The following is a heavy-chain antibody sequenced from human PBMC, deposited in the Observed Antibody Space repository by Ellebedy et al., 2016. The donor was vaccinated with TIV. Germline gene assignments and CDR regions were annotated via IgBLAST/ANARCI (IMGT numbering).Heavy chain of an antibody. V-gene: IGHV3-23*01. D-gene: IGHD6-19*01. CDR3: AKGTGWLVNDAFDI. J-gene: IGHJ3*02. CDR2: ISGSGGST. CDR1: GFTFSSYA. Sequence: GESLKISCAASGFTFSSYAMSWVRQAPGKGLEWVSAISGSGGSTYYADSVKGRFTISRDNSKNTLYLQMNSLRAEDTAVYYCAKGTGWLVNDAFDIWGQGTMVTVSS.